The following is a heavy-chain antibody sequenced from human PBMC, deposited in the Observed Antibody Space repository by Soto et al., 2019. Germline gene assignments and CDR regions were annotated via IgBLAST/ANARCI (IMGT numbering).Heavy chain of an antibody. CDR2: IKPISDIT. V-gene: IGHV1-69*13. CDR1: GYTFGRFT. Sequence: SVKVSCKASGYTFGRFTINWVRQAPGQGLEWMGGIKPISDITNYAQRFQGRVTFTADASTSTVYPELNSLKTEDTAVYYCTTDDPINKNWGQGTLVTVSS. CDR3: TTDDPINKN. J-gene: IGHJ4*02.